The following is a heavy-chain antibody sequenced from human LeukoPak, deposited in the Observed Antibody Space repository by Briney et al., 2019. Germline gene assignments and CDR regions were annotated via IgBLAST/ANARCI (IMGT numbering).Heavy chain of an antibody. V-gene: IGHV3-21*04. Sequence: GGSLRLSCAASGFTFSSYSMNWVRQAPGKGLEWVSSISSSSSYIYYADSVKGRFTISRDNAKNSLYLQMNSLRAEDTALYYCARGRSSGYSASFDYWGQGTLVTVSS. CDR3: ARGRSSGYSASFDY. CDR1: GFTFSSYS. D-gene: IGHD3-22*01. CDR2: ISSSSSYI. J-gene: IGHJ4*02.